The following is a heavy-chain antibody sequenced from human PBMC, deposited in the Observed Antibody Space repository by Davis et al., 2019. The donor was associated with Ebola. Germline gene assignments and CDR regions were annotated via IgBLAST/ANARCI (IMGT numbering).Heavy chain of an antibody. CDR2: IYYSGRT. CDR3: ARGWGTFSFDP. CDR1: GGSVSRYY. J-gene: IGHJ5*02. D-gene: IGHD3-16*01. V-gene: IGHV4-59*02. Sequence: SETLSLTCSVSGGSVSRYYWSWIRQPPGKALEWIGYIYYSGRTNYNPSLKSRVTISVDTSKNQFSLKLSSVTAATTAVYYCARGWGTFSFDPWGQGTLVTVSS.